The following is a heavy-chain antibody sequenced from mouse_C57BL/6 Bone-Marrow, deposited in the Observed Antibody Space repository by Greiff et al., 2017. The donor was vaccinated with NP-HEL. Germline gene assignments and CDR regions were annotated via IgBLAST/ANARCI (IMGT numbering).Heavy chain of an antibody. CDR1: GYTFTSYW. V-gene: IGHV1-74*01. J-gene: IGHJ3*01. D-gene: IGHD2-12*01. Sequence: QVQLKQSGAELVKPGASVKVSCKASGYTFTSYWMHWVKQRPGQGLEWIGRIHPSDSDTNYNQKFKGKATLTVDKSSSTAYMQLSSLTSEDSAVYYCAMRALRPGFAYWGQGTLVTVSA. CDR2: IHPSDSDT. CDR3: AMRALRPGFAY.